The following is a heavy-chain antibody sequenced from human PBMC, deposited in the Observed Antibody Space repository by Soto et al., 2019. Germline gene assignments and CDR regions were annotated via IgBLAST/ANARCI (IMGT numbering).Heavy chain of an antibody. D-gene: IGHD3-9*01. V-gene: IGHV3-9*01. J-gene: IGHJ4*02. CDR3: AKERVRDFDG. CDR1: GFTFGDHA. Sequence: VQLVESGGGLVRPGGSLRLSCAASGFTFGDHAMHWVRQAPGKGLEWISAITWNSVALDYADSVKGQFTISRDNAKNSLYLQMNSLRPEDTALYYCAKERVRDFDGWGQGTLVTVSS. CDR2: ITWNSVAL.